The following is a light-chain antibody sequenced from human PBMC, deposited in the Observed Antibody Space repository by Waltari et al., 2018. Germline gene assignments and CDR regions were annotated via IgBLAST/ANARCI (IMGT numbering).Light chain of an antibody. J-gene: IGKJ2*01. Sequence: DIQMIQSPSSLAASVGDRVTTTCRTSQTIGPYLSWYQQKAGTAPKLLIYGSSNLQRGVPSRFIGGGSGTDFTLTISSLQPEDFATYFCQQSYRFPYTFGQGTNLEI. CDR1: QTIGPY. CDR3: QQSYRFPYT. CDR2: GSS. V-gene: IGKV1-39*01.